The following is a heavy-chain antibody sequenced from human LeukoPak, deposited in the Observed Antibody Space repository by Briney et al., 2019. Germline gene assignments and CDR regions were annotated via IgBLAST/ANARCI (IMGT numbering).Heavy chain of an antibody. Sequence: SETLSLTCTVSGGSISSYYWSWIRQPPGKGLEWIGYIYYSGSTNYNPSLKSRVTISVDTSKNQFSLKLSSVTAADTAVYYCASGVAVADLDYWGQGTLVTVSS. J-gene: IGHJ4*02. CDR1: GGSISSYY. V-gene: IGHV4-59*08. CDR3: ASGVAVADLDY. CDR2: IYYSGST. D-gene: IGHD6-19*01.